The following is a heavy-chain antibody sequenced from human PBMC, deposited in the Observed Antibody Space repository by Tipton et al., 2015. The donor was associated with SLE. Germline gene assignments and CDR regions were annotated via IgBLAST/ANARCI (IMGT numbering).Heavy chain of an antibody. V-gene: IGHV3-7*01. CDR1: GFTFSSFW. D-gene: IGHD3-10*01. Sequence: SLRLSCAVSGFTFSSFWVGWVRQAPGKGLEWVANINQDGSRKHYVDSVKGRFSISRDNAKNSGYVQLNSLRAEDTAVYYCGSVDYPHYGVDVWGQGTTVTVSS. CDR2: INQDGSRK. J-gene: IGHJ6*02. CDR3: GSVDYPHYGVDV.